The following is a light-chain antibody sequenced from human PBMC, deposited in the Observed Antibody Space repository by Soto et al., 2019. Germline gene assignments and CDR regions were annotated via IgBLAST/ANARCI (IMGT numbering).Light chain of an antibody. CDR3: AAWDDSLSGGV. Sequence: QSVLTQPPSASGTPGQRVTISCSGSSSNIGSNYVYWYQQLPGTAPKLLIYRNSQRPSGVPDRFSGSKSGTSASLAISGLRSEDEADYYCAAWDDSLSGGVFGGGPKLTVL. CDR1: SSNIGSNY. J-gene: IGLJ3*02. CDR2: RNS. V-gene: IGLV1-47*01.